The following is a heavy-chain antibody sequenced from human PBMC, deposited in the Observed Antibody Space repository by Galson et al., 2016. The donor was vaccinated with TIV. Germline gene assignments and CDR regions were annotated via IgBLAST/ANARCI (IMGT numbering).Heavy chain of an antibody. CDR1: GGTFSSYS. D-gene: IGHD2-2*01. J-gene: IGHJ6*03. CDR2: IIPILDIT. V-gene: IGHV1-69*04. Sequence: SVKVSCKAAGGTFSSYSISWVRQAPGQGLEWMGRIIPILDITHYAQNFQGRVTMTADKSRSTAYMELNSLRSEDTAIYYCAKDRGRSTTSSYMDVWGKGTTVTISS. CDR3: AKDRGRSTTSSYMDV.